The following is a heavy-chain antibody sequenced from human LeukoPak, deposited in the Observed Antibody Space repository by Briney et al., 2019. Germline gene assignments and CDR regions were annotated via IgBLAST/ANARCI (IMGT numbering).Heavy chain of an antibody. J-gene: IGHJ3*01. CDR2: ISNDGSDK. CDR1: GFSFSYYA. D-gene: IGHD3-16*01. Sequence: GRSLRLSCAVSGFSFSYYAMHWVRQAPGKGLEWVAIISNDGSDKYYADSVKGRSTISRDNSRNMLYLQMNSLRAEDTAVYYCARDDLLRRAFDFWGQGTMVTVSS. CDR3: ARDDLLRRAFDF. V-gene: IGHV3-30*01.